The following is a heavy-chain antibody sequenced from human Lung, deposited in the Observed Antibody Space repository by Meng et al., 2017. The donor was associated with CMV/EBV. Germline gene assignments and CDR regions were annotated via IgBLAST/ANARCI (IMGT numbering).Heavy chain of an antibody. D-gene: IGHD5-18*01. CDR1: GFPLRSYA. CDR3: AREEAMVGYYTNWFDA. J-gene: IGHJ5*01. V-gene: IGHV3-23*01. CDR2: ISGSVGNT. Sequence: ESLKISCAASGFPLRSYAMSWVRQAPGKGLEWVSSISGSVGNTYYADSVKGRFTISRDNSGDTLYMQMSSLRAEDTAVYYCAREEAMVGYYTNWFDAWGHGALVTVSS.